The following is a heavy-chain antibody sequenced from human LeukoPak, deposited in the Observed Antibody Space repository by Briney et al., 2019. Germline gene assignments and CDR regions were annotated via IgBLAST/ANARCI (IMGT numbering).Heavy chain of an antibody. D-gene: IGHD1-14*01. CDR3: ARGGDRRGFDY. V-gene: IGHV4-31*03. CDR2: IYDSGTT. CDR1: GGSISSGGYY. J-gene: IGHJ4*02. Sequence: PSQTLSLTCIVSGGSISSGGYYWSWLRQPPGKGLEWIGYIYDSGTTYYNPSLKSRVSISVDTSKNQFSLKLSSVTAADTAVYYCARGGDRRGFDYWGQGTLVTVSS.